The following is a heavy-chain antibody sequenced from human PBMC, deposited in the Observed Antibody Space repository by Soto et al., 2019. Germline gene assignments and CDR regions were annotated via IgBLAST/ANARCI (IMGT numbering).Heavy chain of an antibody. V-gene: IGHV1-18*01. J-gene: IGHJ5*02. CDR3: ASIGSDINWFDH. Sequence: ASVKVSCKASGYTFTSYGISWVRQAPGQGLEWMGWISAYNGNTNYAQKLQGRVTMITDTSTSTAYMELRSLRSDNTAVYYCASIGSDINWFDHCGQGTLFTVSS. CDR2: ISAYNGNT. CDR1: GYTFTSYG. D-gene: IGHD3-10*01.